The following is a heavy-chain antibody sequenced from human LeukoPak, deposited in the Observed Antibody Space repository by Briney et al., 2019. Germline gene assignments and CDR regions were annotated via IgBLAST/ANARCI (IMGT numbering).Heavy chain of an antibody. CDR2: ISAYNGNT. Sequence: ASVKVSCKASGCTFTSYGISWVRQAPGQGLEWMGWISAYNGNTNYAQKLQGRVTMTTDTSTSTAYMELRSLRSDDTAVYYCARGVQQLHYYYYGMDVWGQGTTVTVTS. J-gene: IGHJ6*02. D-gene: IGHD6-13*01. CDR3: ARGVQQLHYYYYGMDV. V-gene: IGHV1-18*01. CDR1: GCTFTSYG.